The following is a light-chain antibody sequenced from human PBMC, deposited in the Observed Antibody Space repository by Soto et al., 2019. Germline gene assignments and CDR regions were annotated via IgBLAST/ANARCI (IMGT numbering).Light chain of an antibody. CDR3: SSYTTINTLV. CDR2: DVS. V-gene: IGLV2-14*01. J-gene: IGLJ2*01. CDR1: TSGVVGHDY. Sequence: QSALTQPASVSGSPGQSISISCTGTTSGVVGHDYVSWYQQLPGKAPKLMIYDVSYRPSGVSHRFSGSKSGNTASLTISGLQADDEADYYCSSYTTINTLVFGGGTKVTVL.